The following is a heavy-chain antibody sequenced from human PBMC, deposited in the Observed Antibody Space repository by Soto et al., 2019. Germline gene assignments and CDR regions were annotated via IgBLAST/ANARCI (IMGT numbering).Heavy chain of an antibody. CDR1: GFTFSDYW. J-gene: IGHJ4*02. CDR3: VKDGGYCSSSSCYAPRNHYFDS. D-gene: IGHD2-2*01. CDR2: IKFDGSVK. V-gene: IGHV3-7*03. Sequence: GGSLRLSCAVSGFTFSDYWMSWVRQAPGKGPEWVANIKFDGSVKQYVDSVRGRFTISRDNSKNSLFLQMNSLAAADTAVYYCVKDGGYCSSSSCYAPRNHYFDSWGQGTLVPVSS.